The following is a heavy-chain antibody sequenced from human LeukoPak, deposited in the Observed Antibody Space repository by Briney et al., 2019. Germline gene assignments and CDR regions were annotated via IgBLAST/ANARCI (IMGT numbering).Heavy chain of an antibody. CDR2: INAGGGST. CDR3: AKATIGAADADFDY. J-gene: IGHJ4*02. V-gene: IGHV3-23*01. Sequence: GGSLRLSCAASGFTFRNYAMSWVRQAPGMGLEWVSSINAGGGSTYYADSVKGRFTISRDTSKNTLSLQMNSLRAEDTAVYYCAKATIGAADADFDYWGQGTRVTVSS. CDR1: GFTFRNYA. D-gene: IGHD6-13*01.